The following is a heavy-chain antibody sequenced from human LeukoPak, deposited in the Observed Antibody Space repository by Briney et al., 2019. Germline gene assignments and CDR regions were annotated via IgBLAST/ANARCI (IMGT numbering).Heavy chain of an antibody. J-gene: IGHJ4*02. V-gene: IGHV3-7*05. CDR3: ARVTSGSYDY. D-gene: IGHD1-26*01. CDR2: INQDGSEK. CDR1: GFTFSSYW. Sequence: RSLRRSCAASGFTFSSYWMSWVRQAPGKGLEWVAIINQDGSEKSYVDSVKGRFTISRDNAKNSLYLQMNSLRAEDTAVYYCARVTSGSYDYWGQGTLVTVST.